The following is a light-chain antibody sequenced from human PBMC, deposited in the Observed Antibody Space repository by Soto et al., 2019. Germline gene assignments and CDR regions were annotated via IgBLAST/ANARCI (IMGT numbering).Light chain of an antibody. CDR2: GAS. CDR3: QQYGSSLRT. Sequence: IVLPQSPGTLSFSPGERATLSCRASQSVSSSYLAWYQQKPGQAPRLLIYGASSRATGIPDRFSGSGSGTDFTLTISRLEPEDFAVYYCQQYGSSLRTFGQGTKVDIK. V-gene: IGKV3-20*01. J-gene: IGKJ1*01. CDR1: QSVSSSY.